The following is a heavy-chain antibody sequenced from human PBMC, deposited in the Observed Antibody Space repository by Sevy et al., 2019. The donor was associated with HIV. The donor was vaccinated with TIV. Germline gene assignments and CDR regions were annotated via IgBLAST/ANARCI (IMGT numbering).Heavy chain of an antibody. Sequence: GGSLRLSCVGSGFRFSGYYMNWIRQAPGKGLERVSYISGTGNTKYYTDSVKGRFTISRDNAKNSLYLEMNSLRVDDTAVYYCARDPTYYDFWAGYYTGWFDPWGQGTLVTVSS. CDR3: ARDPTYYDFWAGYYTGWFDP. D-gene: IGHD3-3*01. V-gene: IGHV3-11*01. CDR2: ISGTGNTK. J-gene: IGHJ5*02. CDR1: GFRFSGYY.